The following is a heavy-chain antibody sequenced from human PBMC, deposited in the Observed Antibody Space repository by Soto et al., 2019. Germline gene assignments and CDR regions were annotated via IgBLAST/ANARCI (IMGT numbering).Heavy chain of an antibody. CDR2: IVVGSGNT. D-gene: IGHD5-18*01. CDR1: GFTFTSSA. CDR3: AAAGQDTATLFDY. Sequence: QMQLVQSGPEVKKPGTSVKVSCKASGFTFTSSAVQWVRQARGQRLEWIGWIVVGSGNTNYAQKFQERVTITRDMSPSTAYMELSSLRSEDTAVYYCAAAGQDTATLFDYWGQGTLVTVSS. V-gene: IGHV1-58*01. J-gene: IGHJ4*02.